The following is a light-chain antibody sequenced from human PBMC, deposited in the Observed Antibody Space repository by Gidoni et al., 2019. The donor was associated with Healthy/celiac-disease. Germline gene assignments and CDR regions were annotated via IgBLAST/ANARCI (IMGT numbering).Light chain of an antibody. CDR3: QQNYSTPQT. CDR1: QSISSY. V-gene: IGKV1-39*01. Sequence: DIHMTHSPSSLSASVGDRVTITCRASQSISSYLNWYQQKPGKAPKLLIYAASSLQSGVPSRFSGSGSGTDFTLTISSLQPEDFATYYCQQNYSTPQTFGQGTKVEIK. CDR2: AAS. J-gene: IGKJ1*01.